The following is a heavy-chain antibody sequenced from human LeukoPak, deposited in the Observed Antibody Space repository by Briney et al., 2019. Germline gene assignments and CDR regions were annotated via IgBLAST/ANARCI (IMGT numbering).Heavy chain of an antibody. V-gene: IGHV4-4*07. Sequence: HSETLSLTCTVSGGSTSSYYWSWIRQPAGKGLEWIGRIYTSGSTNYNPSLKSRVTMSVDTSKNQFSLKLSSVTAADTAVYYCARDNHSGYDSYYYYYYMDVWGKGTTVTISS. D-gene: IGHD5-12*01. CDR1: GGSTSSYY. CDR2: IYTSGST. CDR3: ARDNHSGYDSYYYYYYMDV. J-gene: IGHJ6*03.